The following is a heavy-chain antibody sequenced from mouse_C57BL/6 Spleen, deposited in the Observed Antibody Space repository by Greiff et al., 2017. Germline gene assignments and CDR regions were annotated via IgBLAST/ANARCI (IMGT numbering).Heavy chain of an antibody. Sequence: QVQLQQPGAELVKPGASVKISCKASGYAFSSYWMNWVKQRPGKGLEWIGQIYPGDGDTNYNGKFKGKATLTADKSSSTAYMQLSSLTSEDSAVYFCAREDGSSHGYFDVWGTGTTVTVSS. J-gene: IGHJ1*03. CDR3: AREDGSSHGYFDV. D-gene: IGHD1-1*01. CDR2: IYPGDGDT. CDR1: GYAFSSYW. V-gene: IGHV1-80*01.